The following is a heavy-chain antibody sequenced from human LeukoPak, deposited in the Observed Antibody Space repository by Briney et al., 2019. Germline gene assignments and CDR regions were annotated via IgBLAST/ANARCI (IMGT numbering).Heavy chain of an antibody. CDR3: ARFYGSGSYHVFGYYYMDV. D-gene: IGHD3-10*01. CDR2: IKQDGSEK. J-gene: IGHJ6*03. Sequence: GGSLRLSCAASGFTFSSYWMSWVRQAPGKGLEWVANIKQDGSEKYYVDSVKGRFTISGDNAKNSLYLQMNSLRAEDTAVYYCARFYGSGSYHVFGYYYMDVWGKGTTVTISS. CDR1: GFTFSSYW. V-gene: IGHV3-7*01.